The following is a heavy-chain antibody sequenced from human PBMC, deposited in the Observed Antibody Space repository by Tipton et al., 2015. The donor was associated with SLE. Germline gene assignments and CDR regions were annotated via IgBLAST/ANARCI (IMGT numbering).Heavy chain of an antibody. CDR1: GASIRSYY. Sequence: TLSLTCTVSGASIRSYYWNWIRQPAGKGLQWIGRIYISGSINYNPSLTSRVTMSVDTSKNQFSLNLSFVTPADTAVYYCARGSTTWMFWGQGKLVTVST. J-gene: IGHJ4*02. D-gene: IGHD1-1*01. V-gene: IGHV4-4*07. CDR3: ARGSTTWMF. CDR2: IYISGSI.